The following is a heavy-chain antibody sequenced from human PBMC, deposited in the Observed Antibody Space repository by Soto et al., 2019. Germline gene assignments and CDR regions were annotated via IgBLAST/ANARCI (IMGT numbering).Heavy chain of an antibody. Sequence: QVQLVESGGGVVQPGTTLRLSCAATGFTFKTHAMHWVRQAPGKGLEWMAVIAYDGNEKFYADSVKGRFTISRDNSKNALYLQRNTLRNEDTAVYYCGKDVDDYVPYYYGVDVWGQGTTVTVSS. D-gene: IGHD3-10*02. CDR1: GFTFKTHA. CDR2: IAYDGNEK. J-gene: IGHJ6*02. CDR3: GKDVDDYVPYYYGVDV. V-gene: IGHV3-30*18.